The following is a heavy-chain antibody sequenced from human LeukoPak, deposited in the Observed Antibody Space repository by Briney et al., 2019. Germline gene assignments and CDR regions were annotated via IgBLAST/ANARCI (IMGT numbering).Heavy chain of an antibody. J-gene: IGHJ4*02. D-gene: IGHD6-25*01. V-gene: IGHV4-34*01. CDR1: GGSFSGYY. CDR3: ARGLSSLSGIELDY. CDR2: INHSGST. Sequence: SETLSLTCAVYGGSFSGYYWSWIRQPPGKGLEWIGEINHSGSTNYIPSLKSRVTISVDTSKNQFSLKLSSVTAADTAVYYCARGLSSLSGIELDYWGQGTLVTVSS.